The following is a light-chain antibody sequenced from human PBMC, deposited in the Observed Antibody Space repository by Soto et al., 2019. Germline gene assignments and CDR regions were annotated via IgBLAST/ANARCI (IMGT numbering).Light chain of an antibody. V-gene: IGKV3-15*01. CDR3: QQYNNWPWT. Sequence: EIVLTQSPSTLSVSPGESSTLSCMASQSVSSRLAWYQRKPGQAPRLLIYDASTRATGIPARFSGSGSGAEFTLTISSLQSEDFAIYYCQQYNNWPWTFGQGTKVDIK. J-gene: IGKJ1*01. CDR1: QSVSSR. CDR2: DAS.